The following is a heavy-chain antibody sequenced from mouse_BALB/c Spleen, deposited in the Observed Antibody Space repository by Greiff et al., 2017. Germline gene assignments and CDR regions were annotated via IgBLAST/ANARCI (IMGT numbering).Heavy chain of an antibody. J-gene: IGHJ4*01. CDR2: ISSGGST. Sequence: EVQLVESGGGLVKPGGSLKLSCAASGFTFSSYAMSWVRQTPEKRLEWVASISSGGSTYYPDSVKGRFTISRDNARNILYLQMSSLRSEDTAMYYCARAGGDYAMDYWGQGTSVTVSS. CDR3: ARAGGDYAMDY. CDR1: GFTFSSYA. V-gene: IGHV5-6-5*01.